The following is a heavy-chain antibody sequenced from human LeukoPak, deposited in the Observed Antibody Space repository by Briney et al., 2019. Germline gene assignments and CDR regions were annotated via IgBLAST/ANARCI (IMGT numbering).Heavy chain of an antibody. CDR3: ARDRSWTMALYGMDV. V-gene: IGHV3-48*01. D-gene: IGHD3/OR15-3a*01. CDR2: ISSSTSTI. CDR1: RFTFSTYS. J-gene: IGHJ6*02. Sequence: GGSLRLSCAASRFTFSTYSINWVRQAPGKGLEWVSYISSSTSTIYYADSVKGRFTISRDNAKNSLYLQMNSLRAEDTAVYYCARDRSWTMALYGMDVWGQGTTVTVSS.